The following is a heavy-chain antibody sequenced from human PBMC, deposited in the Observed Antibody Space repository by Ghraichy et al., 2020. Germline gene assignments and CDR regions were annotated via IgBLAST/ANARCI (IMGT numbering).Heavy chain of an antibody. CDR3: ARDGKQLGLDY. J-gene: IGHJ4*02. V-gene: IGHV3-33*01. CDR1: GFTFSSYG. Sequence: GESLRLSCAASGFTFSSYGMHWVRQAPGKGLEWVAVIWYDGSNKYYADSVKGRFTISRDNSKNTLYLQMNSLRAEDTAVYYCARDGKQLGLDYWGQGTLVTVSS. D-gene: IGHD6-6*01. CDR2: IWYDGSNK.